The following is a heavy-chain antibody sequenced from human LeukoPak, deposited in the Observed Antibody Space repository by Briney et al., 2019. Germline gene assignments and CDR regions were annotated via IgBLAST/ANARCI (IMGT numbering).Heavy chain of an antibody. CDR3: ARHGYHSSGYYYSFSFDY. CDR1: GGSFSGYS. Sequence: SETLSLTCAVYGGSFSGYSWSWIRLPPGKGLEWIGDINHSGSTNYNPSLKSRVTISVDTSKNQFSLKLSSVTAADTAVYYCARHGYHSSGYYYSFSFDYWGQGTLVSVSS. J-gene: IGHJ4*02. V-gene: IGHV4-34*01. CDR2: INHSGST. D-gene: IGHD3-22*01.